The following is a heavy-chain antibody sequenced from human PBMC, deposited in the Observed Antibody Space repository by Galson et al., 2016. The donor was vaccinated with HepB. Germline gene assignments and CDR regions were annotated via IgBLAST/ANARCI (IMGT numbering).Heavy chain of an antibody. CDR3: VRGRVNDFWSGYTERATHYFDS. D-gene: IGHD3-3*01. Sequence: SLRLSCAAPGFPFSSYAMYWVRQAPGKGLEFVSAITIYGGRTHYADSVKGRFTISRDDSKNTLNLQMSRLRTEDTAVYYCVRGRVNDFWSGYTERATHYFDSWGQGNLVTVSS. V-gene: IGHV3-64D*06. J-gene: IGHJ4*02. CDR1: GFPFSSYA. CDR2: ITIYGGRT.